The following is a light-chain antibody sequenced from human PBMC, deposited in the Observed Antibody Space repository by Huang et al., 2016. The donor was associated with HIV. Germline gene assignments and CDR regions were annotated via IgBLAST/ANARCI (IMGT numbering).Light chain of an antibody. CDR3: HQYGSSPRT. V-gene: IGKV3-20*01. CDR1: QSVRNAY. J-gene: IGKJ1*01. CDR2: GAS. Sequence: EIVLMQSTGTLSLSPGETATLSCRATQSVRNAYLAWYQQKPGQAPSRLLYGASSRATDIPDRVSGSGSGTEFTLTITRLEPEDFAVYYCHQYGSSPRTFGQGTRVEIK.